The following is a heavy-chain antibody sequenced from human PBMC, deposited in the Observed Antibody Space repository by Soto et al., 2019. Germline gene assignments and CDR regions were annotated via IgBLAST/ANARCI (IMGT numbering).Heavy chain of an antibody. D-gene: IGHD2-2*01. V-gene: IGHV1-69*13. CDR3: ARIGCSSTSCYAGWFDP. J-gene: IGHJ5*02. Sequence: SVKVSCKASGGTFSSYAISWVRQAPGQGLEWMGGIIPIFGTANYAQKFQGRVTITADESTSTAYMELSSLRSEDTAVYYCARIGCSSTSCYAGWFDPWGQGTLVTAPQ. CDR2: IIPIFGTA. CDR1: GGTFSSYA.